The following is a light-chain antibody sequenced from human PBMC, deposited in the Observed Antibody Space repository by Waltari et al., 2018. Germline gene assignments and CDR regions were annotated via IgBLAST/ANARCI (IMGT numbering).Light chain of an antibody. CDR1: VSVLTW. CDR3: LQYHSYSK. CDR2: KAS. J-gene: IGKJ2*01. V-gene: IGKV1-5*03. Sequence: DIQMTQSPSTLSASVGDSVTITCRARVSVLTWLAWYQQKPGKAPKLLIYKASSLESGVPSRFSGSASGTEFTLTISSLQPDDSATYYCLQYHSYSKFGQGTKLEIK.